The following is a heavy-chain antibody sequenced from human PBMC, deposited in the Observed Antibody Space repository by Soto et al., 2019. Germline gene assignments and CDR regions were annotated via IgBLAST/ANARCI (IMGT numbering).Heavy chain of an antibody. CDR3: ARDRDIVVVPAASSLGHNNWFEP. Sequence: GGSLRLSCAASGFTFSSYWMSWVRQAPGKGLEWVANIKQDGSEKYYVDSVKGRFTISRDNAKNSLYLQMNSLRAEDTAVYYCARDRDIVVVPAASSLGHNNWFEPWGQGTLVTVSS. CDR2: IKQDGSEK. J-gene: IGHJ5*02. V-gene: IGHV3-7*01. CDR1: GFTFSSYW. D-gene: IGHD2-2*01.